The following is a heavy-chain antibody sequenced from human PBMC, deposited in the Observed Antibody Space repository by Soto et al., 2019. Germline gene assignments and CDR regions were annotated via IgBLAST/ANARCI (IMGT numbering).Heavy chain of an antibody. D-gene: IGHD2-2*02. Sequence: GASVKVSCKASGGTFSSYAISWVRQAPGQGLEWMGGIIPIFGTANYAQKFQGRVTITADKSTSTAYMELSSLRSEDTAVYYCARSVVVPAAIPIRGYFDYWGQGTLVTVSS. V-gene: IGHV1-69*06. J-gene: IGHJ4*02. CDR3: ARSVVVPAAIPIRGYFDY. CDR2: IIPIFGTA. CDR1: GGTFSSYA.